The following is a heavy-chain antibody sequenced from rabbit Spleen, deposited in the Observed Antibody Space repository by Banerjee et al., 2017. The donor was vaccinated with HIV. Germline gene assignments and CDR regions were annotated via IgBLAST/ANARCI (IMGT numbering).Heavy chain of an antibody. CDR2: ISAGSGGGT. CDR1: GFSFSGSYW. Sequence: QSLEESGGGLVQPEGSLTLTCTASGFSFSGSYWMCWVRQAPGKGLEWIGCISAGSGGGTYYASWAKGRFTLSKTSSTTVDLKMASLTVADTATHFCTRDLDGVIGWNFGWWGQGTLVT. D-gene: IGHD1-1*01. V-gene: IGHV1S40*01. CDR3: TRDLDGVIGWNFGW. J-gene: IGHJ4*01.